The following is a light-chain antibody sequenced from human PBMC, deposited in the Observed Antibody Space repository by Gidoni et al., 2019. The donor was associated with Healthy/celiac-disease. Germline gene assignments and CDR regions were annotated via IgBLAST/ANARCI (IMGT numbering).Light chain of an antibody. Sequence: EIVMTQSPATLSVSPGERATLSCRSSQSVSSNLAWYQQKPGQAPRLLIYGASTRATGSPARFSGSGSGTEFTITISSLQSEDFAVYYCQQYNNWPPLTFXQXTRLEIK. CDR3: QQYNNWPPLT. V-gene: IGKV3-15*01. J-gene: IGKJ5*01. CDR2: GAS. CDR1: QSVSSN.